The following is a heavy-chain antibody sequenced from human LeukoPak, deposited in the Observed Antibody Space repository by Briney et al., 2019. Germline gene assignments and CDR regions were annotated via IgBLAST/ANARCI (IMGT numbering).Heavy chain of an antibody. V-gene: IGHV4-4*07. CDR2: VHRSGDT. J-gene: IGHJ6*02. D-gene: IGHD3-9*01. CDR1: GGSISSYY. Sequence: SETLSLTCSVSGGSISSYYWSWIRQPAGKGLEWIGRVHRSGDTNYNPSLKSRLTMSVETSKNQISLRLRSVSAADTAVYYCARDDFEYSVHYGLDVWGQGTTVTVSS. CDR3: ARDDFEYSVHYGLDV.